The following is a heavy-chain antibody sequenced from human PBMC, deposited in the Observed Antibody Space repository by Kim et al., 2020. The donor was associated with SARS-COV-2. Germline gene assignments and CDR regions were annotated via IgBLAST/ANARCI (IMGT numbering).Heavy chain of an antibody. D-gene: IGHD1-26*01. Sequence: GGSLRLSCAASGFTFSSYAMHWVRQAPGKGLEWVAVISYDGSNKYYADSVKGRFTISRDNSKNTLYLQMNSLRAEDTAVYYCARARGGSYYYGMDVCGQGTTVTVSS. CDR2: ISYDGSNK. CDR1: GFTFSSYA. CDR3: ARARGGSYYYGMDV. V-gene: IGHV3-30-3*01. J-gene: IGHJ6*02.